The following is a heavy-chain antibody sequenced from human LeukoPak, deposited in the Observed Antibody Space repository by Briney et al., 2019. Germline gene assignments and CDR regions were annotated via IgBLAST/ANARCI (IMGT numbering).Heavy chain of an antibody. CDR3: GKEGGA. CDR2: IGGRGGST. J-gene: IGHJ5*02. D-gene: IGHD3-16*01. CDR1: GFTFGTYA. V-gene: IGHV3-23*01. Sequence: GGSLRLSCAASGFTFGTYAVNWVRQAPGKGPEWVSAIGGRGGSTYYADSLGGRFTISRDNSKDMLYLQMNSLKVEDTATYYCGKEGGAWGQGTKVTVSS.